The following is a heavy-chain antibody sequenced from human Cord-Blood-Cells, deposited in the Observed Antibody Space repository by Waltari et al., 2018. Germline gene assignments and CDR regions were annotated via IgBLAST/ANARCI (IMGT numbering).Heavy chain of an antibody. V-gene: IGHV3-33*01. CDR1: GLTFSSYG. J-gene: IGHJ5*02. CDR2: IWYDGSNK. D-gene: IGHD3-16*01. Sequence: QVQLVESGGGVVQPGRSLRLSCAASGLTFSSYGMHWVRQAPGKGLGWVAVIWYDGSNKYYADSVKGRFTISRDNSKNTLYLQMNSLRAEDTAVYYCARDLGGGWFDPWGQGTLVTVSS. CDR3: ARDLGGGWFDP.